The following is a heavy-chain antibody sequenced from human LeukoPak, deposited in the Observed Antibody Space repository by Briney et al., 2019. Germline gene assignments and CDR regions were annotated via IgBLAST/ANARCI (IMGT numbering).Heavy chain of an antibody. D-gene: IGHD5-18*01. CDR3: ATSSEGGYSYGSDIDY. CDR1: GYTFTAYY. J-gene: IGHJ4*02. CDR2: INPNSGGT. V-gene: IGHV1-2*06. Sequence: ASVKVSCKASGYTFTAYYMYWVRQAPGQGLECMGRINPNSGGTNYAQKFQGRVTMTRDTSISTAYMELSRLTSDDTAVYYCATSSEGGYSYGSDIDYWGQGTLVTVSS.